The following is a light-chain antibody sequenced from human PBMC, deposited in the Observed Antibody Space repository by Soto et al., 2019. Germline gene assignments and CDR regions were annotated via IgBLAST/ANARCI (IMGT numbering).Light chain of an antibody. J-gene: IGLJ1*01. CDR2: EVS. V-gene: IGLV2-14*01. CDR3: SSYTSSSTRV. CDR1: SSDVGGYNS. Sequence: QSVLTQPASVSGSPGQSITISCTGTSSDVGGYNSVSWYQQHPGKAPKLMIYEVSNRPSGVSNRFSGSKSGNTASLTISGLHAEDEADYYCSSYTSSSTRVFGAGTKLTVL.